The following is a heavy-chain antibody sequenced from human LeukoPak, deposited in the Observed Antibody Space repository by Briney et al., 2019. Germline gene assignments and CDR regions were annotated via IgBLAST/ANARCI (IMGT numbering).Heavy chain of an antibody. Sequence: GGSLRLSCAASGFTFSNAWMSWVRQAPGKGLEWVGRIKSKTDGGTTDYAAPVKGRFTISRDDSKNTLYLQMNSLKTEDTAVYYCTTNYGGNSFPFKDWGQGTLVTVSS. CDR2: IKSKTDGGTT. J-gene: IGHJ4*02. CDR1: GFTFSNAW. D-gene: IGHD4-23*01. V-gene: IGHV3-15*01. CDR3: TTNYGGNSFPFKD.